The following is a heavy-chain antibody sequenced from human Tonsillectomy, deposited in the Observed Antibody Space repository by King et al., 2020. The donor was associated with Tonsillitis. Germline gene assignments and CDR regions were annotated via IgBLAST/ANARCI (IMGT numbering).Heavy chain of an antibody. CDR2: IYPSGNT. V-gene: IGHV4-30-2*01. CDR3: ARFRDRDGYGSCFDS. CDR1: GGSISSGGYS. J-gene: IGHJ4*02. Sequence: QLQESGSGLVKPSQTLSLTCAVSGGSISSGGYSWNWIRQPPGKGLEWIGYIYPSGNTYYNLSLKSLVTISVDRSKTQFSLKLSSVTAADTAVYYCARFRDRDGYGSCFDSWGQGTLVTGS. D-gene: IGHD5-24*01.